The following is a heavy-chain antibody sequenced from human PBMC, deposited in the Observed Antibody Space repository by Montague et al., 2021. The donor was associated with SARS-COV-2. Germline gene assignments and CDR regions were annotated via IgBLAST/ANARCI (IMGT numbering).Heavy chain of an antibody. CDR2: IYYSGDT. V-gene: IGHV4-39*01. D-gene: IGHD7-27*01. CDR1: GDSISSATYY. CDR3: AGSSRLLGDAFEI. Sequence: SETLSLTCTVSGDSISSATYYWGWIRQPPGKGLEWIGNIYYSGDTYYNPSLKNRVTISVDMSKNQFSLKVTSVTAPDTAVYYCAGSSRLLGDAFEIWGQGTMVTVPS. J-gene: IGHJ3*02.